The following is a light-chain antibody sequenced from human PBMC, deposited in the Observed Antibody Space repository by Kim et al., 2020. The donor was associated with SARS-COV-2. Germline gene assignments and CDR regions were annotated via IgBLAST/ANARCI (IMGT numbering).Light chain of an antibody. Sequence: EMVLTQSPGTLSLSPGERATLSCRASESVSSSDVAWYQQKPGQAPRLLIYGASSRATGIADRFSGSGSGTDFTLTISRLEPEDFAVYYCQQYGSSPTFGQGTRLEIK. CDR2: GAS. CDR1: ESVSSSD. CDR3: QQYGSSPT. J-gene: IGKJ5*01. V-gene: IGKV3-20*01.